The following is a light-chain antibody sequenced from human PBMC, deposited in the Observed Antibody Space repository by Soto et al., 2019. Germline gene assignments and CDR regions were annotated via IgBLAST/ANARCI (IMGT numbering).Light chain of an antibody. CDR1: QAVSSSY. CDR2: DAS. Sequence: EIVLTQSPTTLSLSPGETATLSCGASQAVSSSYLAWYQQKPGQAPRVVIYDASTRAAGIPDRFSGSGYATDFTLTISSLEPEDVAVYYCQQYEVGFIFGQGTKLEIK. CDR3: QQYEVGFI. J-gene: IGKJ2*01. V-gene: IGKV3D-20*01.